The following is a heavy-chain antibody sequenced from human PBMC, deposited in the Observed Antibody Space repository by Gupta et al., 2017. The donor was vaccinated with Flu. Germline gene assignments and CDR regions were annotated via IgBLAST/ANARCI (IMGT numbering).Heavy chain of an antibody. CDR1: GDTFSSYA. CDR2: IIPSFGTA. Sequence: QVQLVQPGAEVKKPGSSVQVSCKASGDTFSSYAISWVRQAPGQVLEWMGGIIPSFGTANYAQKFQGRVTITADKSTSTAYMELSSLRSEDTAVYYCARERYCSSTSCYGDEAFDIWGQGTMVTVSS. D-gene: IGHD2-2*01. J-gene: IGHJ3*02. V-gene: IGHV1-69*06. CDR3: ARERYCSSTSCYGDEAFDI.